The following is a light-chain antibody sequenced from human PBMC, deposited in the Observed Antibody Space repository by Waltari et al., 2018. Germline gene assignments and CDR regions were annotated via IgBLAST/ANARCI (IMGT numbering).Light chain of an antibody. Sequence: EIVLTQSPATLSLSPGERATLSCRPSQSVSSYLAWYQQKPGQDPSLLIYDASNRATGIPARFSGSGSGTDFTLTISSLEPEDFAVYYCQQRSNWYTFGQGTKLEIK. CDR2: DAS. CDR3: QQRSNWYT. J-gene: IGKJ2*01. CDR1: QSVSSY. V-gene: IGKV3-11*01.